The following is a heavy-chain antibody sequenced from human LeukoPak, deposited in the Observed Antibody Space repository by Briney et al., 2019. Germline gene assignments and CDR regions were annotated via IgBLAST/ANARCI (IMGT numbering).Heavy chain of an antibody. CDR3: ARDQGYLSPPLY. CDR2: IYYSGST. V-gene: IGHV4-39*07. Sequence: SETLSLTCTVSGGSISSSSYYWGWIRQPPGKGLEWIGSIYYSGSTYYNPSLKSRVTISVDTSKNQFSLKLSSVTAADTAVYYCARDQGYLSPPLYWGQGTLVTVSS. J-gene: IGHJ4*02. D-gene: IGHD6-13*01. CDR1: GGSISSSSYY.